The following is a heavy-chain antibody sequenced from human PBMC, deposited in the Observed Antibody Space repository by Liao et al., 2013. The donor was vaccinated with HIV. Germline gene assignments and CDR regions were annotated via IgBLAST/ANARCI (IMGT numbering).Heavy chain of an antibody. Sequence: QLQLQESGPALVKPSETLSLTCSVSDDSISSSSYYWGWLRQSPGKGLEWMGTVYYSGSTYHSPSLKSRVTMSVDTSKNQFSLKLSSVTAADTAVYYCARGSWVTRNGLDYWGQGILVTVSS. V-gene: IGHV4-39*07. CDR1: DDSISSSSYY. J-gene: IGHJ4*02. CDR3: ARGSWVTRNGLDY. CDR2: VYYSGST. D-gene: IGHD1-14*01.